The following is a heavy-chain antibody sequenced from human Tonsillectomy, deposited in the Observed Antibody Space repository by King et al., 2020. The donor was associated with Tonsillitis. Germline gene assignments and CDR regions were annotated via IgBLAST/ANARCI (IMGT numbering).Heavy chain of an antibody. Sequence: QLQESGPGLVKPSQTLSLTCTVSGGSISSGGYFWSWIRQHPGKGLEWIGYINYSGSTYYNPSLKSPVTISVDTSKNQFSLKLSSVTAADTAVYYCARDLRLPTPYFDYWGQGTLVTVSS. J-gene: IGHJ4*02. CDR1: GGSISSGGYF. CDR3: ARDLRLPTPYFDY. V-gene: IGHV4-31*01. CDR2: INYSGST. D-gene: IGHD6-25*01.